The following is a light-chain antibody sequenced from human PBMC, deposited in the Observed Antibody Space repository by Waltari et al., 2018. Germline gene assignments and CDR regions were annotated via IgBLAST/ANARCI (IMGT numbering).Light chain of an antibody. CDR3: LQHKDYPVT. CDR1: EDIGND. J-gene: IGKJ5*01. V-gene: IGKV1-17*01. CDR2: TAS. Sequence: DIQMTLSPSSLSASVGDRVTITCRASEDIGNDLGWYQQKPGKAPIRLIYTASTLQSGVPSRFRGSGSGTEFTLTISSLQPEDFATYYCLQHKDYPVTFGQGTRLEI.